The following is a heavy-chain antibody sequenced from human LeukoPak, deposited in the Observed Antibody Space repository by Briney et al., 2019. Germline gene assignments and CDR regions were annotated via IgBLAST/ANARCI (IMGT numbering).Heavy chain of an antibody. D-gene: IGHD6-13*01. Sequence: GGSLRLSCAASGFTFSSYGMHWVRQAPGKGLEWVAFIRYDGSNKYYADSVKGRFTISRDNSKNTLYLQMNSLRAEDTAVYYCAKEYRYSSSWHGDFDYWGQGTLVTVSS. V-gene: IGHV3-30*02. CDR1: GFTFSSYG. CDR2: IRYDGSNK. CDR3: AKEYRYSSSWHGDFDY. J-gene: IGHJ4*02.